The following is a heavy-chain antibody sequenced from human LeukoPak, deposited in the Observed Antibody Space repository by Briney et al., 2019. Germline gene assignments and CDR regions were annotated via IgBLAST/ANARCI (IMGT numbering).Heavy chain of an antibody. V-gene: IGHV3-53*01. CDR1: GFTVSSNY. Sequence: GGSLRLSCAASGFTVSSNYMSWVRQAPGKGLEWVSVIYSGGSTYYADSVKGRFTISRDNSKNTLYLQMNSLRAEDTAVYYCARARYSGSYSAPGYYMDVWGKGTTVTVSS. CDR3: ARARYSGSYSAPGYYMDV. J-gene: IGHJ6*03. CDR2: IYSGGST. D-gene: IGHD1-26*01.